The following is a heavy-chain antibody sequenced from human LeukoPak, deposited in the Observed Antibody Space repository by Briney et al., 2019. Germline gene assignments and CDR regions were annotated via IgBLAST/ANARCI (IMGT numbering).Heavy chain of an antibody. D-gene: IGHD2-2*02. CDR1: GYTFTSYG. V-gene: IGHV1-18*01. Sequence: AASVKVSCKASGYTFTSYGISWVRQAPGQGLEWMGWISAYNGNTNYAQKLQGRVTTTTDTSTSTAYMELRSLRSDDTAVYYCARVRGYCSSTSCYTGVEDYWGQGTLVTVSS. CDR2: ISAYNGNT. J-gene: IGHJ4*02. CDR3: ARVRGYCSSTSCYTGVEDY.